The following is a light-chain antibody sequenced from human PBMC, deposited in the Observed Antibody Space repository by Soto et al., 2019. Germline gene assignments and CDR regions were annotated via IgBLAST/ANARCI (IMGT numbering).Light chain of an antibody. CDR1: QSISSY. Sequence: DIQMTQSPSSLSASVGDRVTITCRASQSISSYLNWYQQKPGKAPKLLIYAASSLQSGVPSRCSGSGSGTDFTLTISSLQPEDFATYYCQQSYSTPFTFGPGTKVDIK. J-gene: IGKJ3*01. CDR2: AAS. CDR3: QQSYSTPFT. V-gene: IGKV1-39*01.